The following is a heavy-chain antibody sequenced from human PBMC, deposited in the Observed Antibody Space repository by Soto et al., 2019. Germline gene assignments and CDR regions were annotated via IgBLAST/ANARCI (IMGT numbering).Heavy chain of an antibody. D-gene: IGHD4-17*01. Sequence: QFQLVQSGGEVKTPGASVKVSCKPSGYTFIKYGISWVRQAPGPGLEWMAWINPSNGNTNYAQNLQGRVTVTTDTSTSTAYMQLRSLGFDDTAVYYCVKDRGGRGATVTFGAFDVWGQGTSITVAP. CDR2: INPSNGNT. CDR3: VKDRGGRGATVTFGAFDV. V-gene: IGHV1-18*01. J-gene: IGHJ3*01. CDR1: GYTFIKYG.